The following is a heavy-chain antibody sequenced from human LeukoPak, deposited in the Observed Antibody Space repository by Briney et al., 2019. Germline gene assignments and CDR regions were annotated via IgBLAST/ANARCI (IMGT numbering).Heavy chain of an antibody. J-gene: IGHJ4*02. V-gene: IGHV3-21*01. CDR1: GFTFSSYS. CDR2: ISSSSSYI. D-gene: IGHD3-9*01. Sequence: GGSLRLSCAASGFTFSSYSMNWVRQAPGKGLEWVSSISSSSSYIYYADSVKGRFTISRDNAKNSMYLQMNSMRAEDTAVYYCARDNSYDILTGYSLDYWGQGTLVTVSS. CDR3: ARDNSYDILTGYSLDY.